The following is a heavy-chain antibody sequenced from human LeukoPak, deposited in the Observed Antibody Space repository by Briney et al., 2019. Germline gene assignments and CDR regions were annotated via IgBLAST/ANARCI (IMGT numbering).Heavy chain of an antibody. CDR1: GYTFDRYG. V-gene: IGHV1-18*01. CDR3: ARDFLSYDGSENHFEDTFDI. Sequence: ASVNVSCKASGYTFDRYGISWVRQAPGQGLEWLGWIGAFNGNTNYAQNLQGRVTLTADTSTTPAYMELRSLSSDDTAVYYCARDFLSYDGSENHFEDTFDIWGQGTMVTVSS. D-gene: IGHD3-22*01. CDR2: IGAFNGNT. J-gene: IGHJ3*02.